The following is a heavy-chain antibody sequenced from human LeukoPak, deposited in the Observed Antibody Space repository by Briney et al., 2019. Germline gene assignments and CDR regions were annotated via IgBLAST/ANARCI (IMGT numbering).Heavy chain of an antibody. V-gene: IGHV4-30-2*01. Sequence: MSSETLSLTCTVSGGSISSGGYYWSWIRQPPGKGLEWIGYIYHSGSTYYNPSLKSRVTISVDRSKNQFSLKLSSVTAADTAVYYCAGDLALLWFGELSDPWGQGTLVTVSS. CDR3: AGDLALLWFGELSDP. CDR2: IYHSGST. CDR1: GGSISSGGYY. D-gene: IGHD3-10*01. J-gene: IGHJ5*02.